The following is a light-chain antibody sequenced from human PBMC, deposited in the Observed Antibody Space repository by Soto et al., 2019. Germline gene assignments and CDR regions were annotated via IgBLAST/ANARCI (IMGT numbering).Light chain of an antibody. CDR1: SSNIGDNP. V-gene: IGLV1-44*01. Sequence: QSALTQPPSASETPGQRITISCPGSSSNIGDNPVNWYQQLPGAAPKLLIYINDQRPSGVPDRFSGSKSGTSASLAISGLQPEDEADYYCAAWDDSLNALFGTGTKVTVL. CDR3: AAWDDSLNAL. CDR2: IND. J-gene: IGLJ1*01.